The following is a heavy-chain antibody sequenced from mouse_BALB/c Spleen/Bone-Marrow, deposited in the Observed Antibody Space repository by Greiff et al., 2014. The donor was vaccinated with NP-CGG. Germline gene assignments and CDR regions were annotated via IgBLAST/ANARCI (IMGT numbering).Heavy chain of an antibody. CDR3: AREGYYGSPFAY. V-gene: IGHV1-7*01. J-gene: IGHJ3*01. Sequence: QVQLQQSGAELAKPGASVKMSCKASGYTFTSYWVHWGKQRPGQGLEWIGYINPSTGYTEYNQKFKDKATLTADKSSSTAYMQLSSLTSEDSAVYYCAREGYYGSPFAYWGQGTLVTVSA. D-gene: IGHD1-1*01. CDR1: GYTFTSYW. CDR2: INPSTGYT.